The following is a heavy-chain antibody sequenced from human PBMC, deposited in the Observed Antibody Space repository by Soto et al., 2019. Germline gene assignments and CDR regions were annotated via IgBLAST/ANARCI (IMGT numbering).Heavy chain of an antibody. CDR2: ISSGSSTI. D-gene: IGHD1-1*01. CDR3: PCVRQLGLAY. V-gene: IGHV3-48*02. J-gene: IGHJ4*02. CDR1: GFTFSSYS. Sequence: EVQLVDSGGGLVQPGGSLRLSCAASGFTFSSYSMIWVRQAPGKGLEWVSYISSGSSTIYYADSVKGRFTVSRDNAKNSLYLQMNSLREEDTAVYYCPCVRQLGLAYWGQGTLVTVSS.